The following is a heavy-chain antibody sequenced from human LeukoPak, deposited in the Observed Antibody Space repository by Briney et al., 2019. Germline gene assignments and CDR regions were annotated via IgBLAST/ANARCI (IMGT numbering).Heavy chain of an antibody. V-gene: IGHV3-74*03. D-gene: IGHD3-10*01. Sequence: GGSLRLSCTVSGFTITNNWMYWVRQAPGRGLGWVSRIKMDERSAVYADSVKGRFIISRDNAKNTVYLQMNSLRADDTAVYYCATVFKGSSLQDYWGQGTLVTVSS. CDR1: GFTITNNW. J-gene: IGHJ4*02. CDR3: ATVFKGSSLQDY. CDR2: IKMDERSA.